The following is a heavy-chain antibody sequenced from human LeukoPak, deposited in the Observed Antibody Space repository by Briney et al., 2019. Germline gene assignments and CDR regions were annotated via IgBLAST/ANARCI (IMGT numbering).Heavy chain of an antibody. D-gene: IGHD2-8*01. CDR3: ATALGYCTNGVCYTFRPRYGMDV. J-gene: IGHJ6*02. V-gene: IGHV1-24*01. CDR2: FDPEDGET. CDR1: GYTLTELS. Sequence: ASVKVSCKVSGYTLTELSMHWVRQAPGKGLEWMGGFDPEDGETIYAQKFQGRVTMTEDTSTDTAYMELSSLRSEDTAVYYCATALGYCTNGVCYTFRPRYGMDVWGQGTTVTVSS.